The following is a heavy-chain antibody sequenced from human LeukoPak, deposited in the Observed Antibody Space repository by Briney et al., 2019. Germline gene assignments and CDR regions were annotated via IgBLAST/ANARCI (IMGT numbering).Heavy chain of an antibody. J-gene: IGHJ6*02. Sequence: SETLSLTCAVYGGSFSVYYWSWIRQPPGKGLEWIGEINHSGSTNYNPSLKSRVTISVDTSKNQFSLKLSSVTAADTAVYYCARGNYDFWSGYYTPGYYYGMDVWGQGTTVTVSS. CDR2: INHSGST. CDR3: ARGNYDFWSGYYTPGYYYGMDV. D-gene: IGHD3-3*01. CDR1: GGSFSVYY. V-gene: IGHV4-34*01.